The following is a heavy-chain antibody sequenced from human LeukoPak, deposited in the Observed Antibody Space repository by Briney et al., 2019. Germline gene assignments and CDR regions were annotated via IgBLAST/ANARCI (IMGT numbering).Heavy chain of an antibody. Sequence: GESLKISCKGTGYMFTSCWIGGVRQMPGKGLEWMGIIYPADSETRYSPSFQGQVTISADKSITTTYLQWSSLKASDTAMYYCARLTGSARWLNIDYWGKGALVTVSS. D-gene: IGHD5-12*01. CDR1: GYMFTSCW. V-gene: IGHV5-51*01. J-gene: IGHJ4*02. CDR2: IYPADSET. CDR3: ARLTGSARWLNIDY.